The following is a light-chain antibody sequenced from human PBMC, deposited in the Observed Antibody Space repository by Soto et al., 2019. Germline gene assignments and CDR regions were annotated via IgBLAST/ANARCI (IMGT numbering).Light chain of an antibody. CDR1: SSNIGAGFD. J-gene: IGLJ2*01. V-gene: IGLV1-40*01. CDR2: GNN. Sequence: QSALTQPPSVSGAPGQRVTIPCTGTSSNIGAGFDVHWYQHLPGTAPKLLIYGNNHRPSGVPDRFSGSKSGTSASLAITGLQAEDEADYSCQSFDTSLGRSVFGGGTKLTVL. CDR3: QSFDTSLGRSV.